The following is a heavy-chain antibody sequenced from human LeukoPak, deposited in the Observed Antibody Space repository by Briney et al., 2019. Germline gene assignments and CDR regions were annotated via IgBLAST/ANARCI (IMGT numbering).Heavy chain of an antibody. CDR3: ARGPYYFDY. Sequence: GASVKVSCKVSGGPFSNYAISWVRQAPGQGLEWMGGIIPMSHMADYAQKFQGRVTITADESTTTVYMELGSLRSADTALYYCARGPYYFDYWGQGTLVTVSS. CDR1: GGPFSNYA. J-gene: IGHJ4*02. CDR2: IIPMSHMA. V-gene: IGHV1-69*01.